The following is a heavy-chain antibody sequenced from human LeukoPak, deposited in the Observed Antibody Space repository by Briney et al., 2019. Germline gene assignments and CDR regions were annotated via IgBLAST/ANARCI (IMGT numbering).Heavy chain of an antibody. J-gene: IGHJ6*02. Sequence: ASVKVSCKASGYTFTSYYMHWVRQAPGQGLEWMGIINPSGGSTSYAQKFQGRVTMTRDTSTSTVYMELSSLSSEDTAVYYCARGGNYYGSGSPNNYYYYYGMDVWGQGTTVTVSS. D-gene: IGHD3-10*01. CDR3: ARGGNYYGSGSPNNYYYYYGMDV. CDR2: INPSGGST. CDR1: GYTFTSYY. V-gene: IGHV1-46*01.